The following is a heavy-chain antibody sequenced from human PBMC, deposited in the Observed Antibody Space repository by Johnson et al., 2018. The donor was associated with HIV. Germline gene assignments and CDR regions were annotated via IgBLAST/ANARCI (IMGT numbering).Heavy chain of an antibody. D-gene: IGHD1-26*01. J-gene: IGHJ3*02. V-gene: IGHV3-30*03. CDR3: ARSGSYGPDAFDI. CDR1: GFTFSSYG. Sequence: VQLMESGGGVVQPGRSLRLSCAASGFTFSSYGMHWVRQAPGKGLEWVAVISYDGSNEYYADSVKGRFTISRDNSKNTLYLQMNSLRAEDTAVYYCARSGSYGPDAFDIWGQGTMVTVSS. CDR2: ISYDGSNE.